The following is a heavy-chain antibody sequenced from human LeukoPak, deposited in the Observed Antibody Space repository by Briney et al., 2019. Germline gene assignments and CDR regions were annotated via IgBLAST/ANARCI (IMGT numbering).Heavy chain of an antibody. CDR1: GGSISSGGYY. CDR2: IYYSGST. J-gene: IGHJ5*02. CDR3: ARDKQQPPNWFDP. V-gene: IGHV4-31*03. Sequence: SQTLSLTCTVSGGSISSGGYYWSWIRQHPGKGLEWIGYIYYSGSTYYNPSLKSRVTISVDTSKNQFSLKLSSVTAADTAAYYCARDKQQPPNWFDPWGQGTLVTVSS. D-gene: IGHD6-13*01.